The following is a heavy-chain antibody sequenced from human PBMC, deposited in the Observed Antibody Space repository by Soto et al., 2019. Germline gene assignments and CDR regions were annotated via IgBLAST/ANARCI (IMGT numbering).Heavy chain of an antibody. CDR2: IWYDGSNK. CDR1: GFTFSSYG. CDR3: ARDRAPTVTTYYFDY. V-gene: IGHV3-33*01. Sequence: QVQLVESGGGVVQPGRSLRLSCAASGFTFSSYGMHWVRQAPGTGLEWVAVIWYDGSNKYYADSVKGRFTISRDNSKSTVYLQMNSLRAEDTAVYYCARDRAPTVTTYYFDYWGQGTLVTVSS. J-gene: IGHJ4*02. D-gene: IGHD4-17*01.